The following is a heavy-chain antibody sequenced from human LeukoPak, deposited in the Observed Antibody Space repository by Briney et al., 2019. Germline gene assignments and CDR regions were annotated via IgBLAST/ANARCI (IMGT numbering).Heavy chain of an antibody. J-gene: IGHJ4*02. CDR1: GYTFTGYY. CDR2: IIPIFGTA. D-gene: IGHD5-18*01. V-gene: IGHV1-69*05. CDR3: ARAERAMAFDY. Sequence: ASVKVSCKASGYTFTGYYMHWVRQAPGQGLEWMGGIIPIFGTANYAQKFQGRVTITTDESTSTAYMELSSLRSEDTAVYYCARAERAMAFDYWGQGTLVTVSS.